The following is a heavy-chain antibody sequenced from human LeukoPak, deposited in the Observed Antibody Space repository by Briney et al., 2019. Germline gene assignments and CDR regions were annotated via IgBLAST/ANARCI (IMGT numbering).Heavy chain of an antibody. V-gene: IGHV3-23*01. J-gene: IGHJ3*02. CDR3: ARGPGIVVTGASRDVFDI. D-gene: IGHD6-19*01. Sequence: PGGSLRLSCAASGFTFSSYAMSWVRQAPGKGLEWVSAISGSGGSTYYADSVKGRFTISRDNAKNSLYLQMSSLRAEDTAVYYCARGPGIVVTGASRDVFDIWGQGTMVTVSS. CDR2: ISGSGGST. CDR1: GFTFSSYA.